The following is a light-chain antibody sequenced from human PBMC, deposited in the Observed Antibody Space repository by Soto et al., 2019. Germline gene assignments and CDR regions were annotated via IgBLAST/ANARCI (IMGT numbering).Light chain of an antibody. V-gene: IGKV1-9*01. CDR2: AAS. J-gene: IGKJ3*01. Sequence: DIQLTQSPSFLSASVGDRVTITCRASQGISSHLAWYQQKPGKAPNLLIYAASTLQSGVPSRFSGSGSGTEFTLTITSLQTEDFATYYCQQLNSYPFTFGPGTKVDIK. CDR1: QGISSH. CDR3: QQLNSYPFT.